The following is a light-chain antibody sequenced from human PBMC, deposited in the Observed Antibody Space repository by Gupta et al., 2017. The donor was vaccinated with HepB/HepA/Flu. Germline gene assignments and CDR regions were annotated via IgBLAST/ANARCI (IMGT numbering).Light chain of an antibody. CDR3: SAYTSRNTLL. V-gene: IGLV2-14*01. CDR1: SSDVGYYNY. CDR2: DVS. Sequence: QSALTQPASVSGSPGQWITISCSGTSSDVGYYNYVSWYQQYPGKAPKLMIYDVSYRPSGVSNRFSGSKSANTASLTISGLQAEDEADYYCSAYTSRNTLLFGGGTKLTVL. J-gene: IGLJ2*01.